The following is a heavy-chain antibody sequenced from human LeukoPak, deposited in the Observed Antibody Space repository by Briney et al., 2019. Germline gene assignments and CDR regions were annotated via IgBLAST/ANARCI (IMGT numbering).Heavy chain of an antibody. CDR1: GFTFSSYG. Sequence: PGRSLRLSCAASGFTFSSYGMHWVRQAPGKGLEWVAVISYDGSNKYYADSVKGRFTISRDNSKNTLYLQMNSLRAEDTAVYYCAKDPGYSGYEPEDWDFDLWGRGTLVTVSS. J-gene: IGHJ2*01. V-gene: IGHV3-30*18. CDR2: ISYDGSNK. D-gene: IGHD5-12*01. CDR3: AKDPGYSGYEPEDWDFDL.